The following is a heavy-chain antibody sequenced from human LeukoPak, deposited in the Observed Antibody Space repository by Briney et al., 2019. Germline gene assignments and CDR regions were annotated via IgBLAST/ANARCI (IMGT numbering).Heavy chain of an antibody. CDR1: GFTFSSYE. CDR2: ISSSGSTI. CDR3: ARGSLKYQLLWGYYYYYYMDV. D-gene: IGHD2-2*01. J-gene: IGHJ6*03. Sequence: GGSLRLSCAASGFTFSSYEMNWVRQAPGKGLEWVSYISSSGSTIYYADSVKGRFTISRDNAKNSLYLQMSSLRAEDTAVYYCARGSLKYQLLWGYYYYYYMDVWGKGTTVTISS. V-gene: IGHV3-48*03.